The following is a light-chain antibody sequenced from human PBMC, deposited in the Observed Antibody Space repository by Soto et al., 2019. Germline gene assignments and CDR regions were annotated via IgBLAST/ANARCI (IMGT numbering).Light chain of an antibody. CDR2: GAS. CDR1: QSVSSN. V-gene: IGKV3-15*01. CDR3: QQYNNWLIT. Sequence: EIVMTQSPATLSVSPGERATLSCRASQSVSSNLAWYQQKPGQAPRLLIYGASTRATGIPARFSGSGSGTEFTLTISSLQSEDFAFYYCQQYNNWLITCGQGTRLDI. J-gene: IGKJ5*01.